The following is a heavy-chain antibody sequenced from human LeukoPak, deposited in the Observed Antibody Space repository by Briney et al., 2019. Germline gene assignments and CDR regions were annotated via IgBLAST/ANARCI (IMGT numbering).Heavy chain of an antibody. D-gene: IGHD3-10*01. CDR1: GFTFSSYW. Sequence: AGGSLRLSCAASGFTFSSYWMGWVRQAPGKGLEWVANIKQDGSEKYYVDSVKGRFTISRDNAKNSLYLQMNSLRAEDTAVYYCARVGLWFGELLGDDYWGQGTLVTVSS. J-gene: IGHJ4*02. V-gene: IGHV3-7*01. CDR2: IKQDGSEK. CDR3: ARVGLWFGELLGDDY.